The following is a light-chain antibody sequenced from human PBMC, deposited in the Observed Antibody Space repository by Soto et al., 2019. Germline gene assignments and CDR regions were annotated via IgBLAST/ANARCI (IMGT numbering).Light chain of an antibody. Sequence: QSVLTQPASVSGSPGQWITISCTGTSSDVGSYNLVSWYQQHPGKAPKLMIYEGSNRPSGVSNRFSGSKSGNTAYLTISGLQADDDADYYCCSYAGSSTRYVFGTGTKLTVL. J-gene: IGLJ1*01. CDR1: SSDVGSYNL. V-gene: IGLV2-23*01. CDR3: CSYAGSSTRYV. CDR2: EGS.